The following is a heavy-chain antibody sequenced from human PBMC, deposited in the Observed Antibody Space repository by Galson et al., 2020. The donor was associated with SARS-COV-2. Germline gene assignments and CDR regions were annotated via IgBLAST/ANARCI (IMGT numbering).Heavy chain of an antibody. CDR1: GFTFRTSA. Sequence: SVKVSCKASGFTFRTSAVQWVRQARGQRLEWIGWIVLAIRKTNYAQKFQERVTITGDMSTSTVYMEVTSLSSDDTAVYYCARDYDRSGYTFNYYDYMDVWGEGTTVTVSS. CDR2: IVLAIRKT. D-gene: IGHD3-22*01. CDR3: ARDYDRSGYTFNYYDYMDV. J-gene: IGHJ6*03. V-gene: IGHV1-58*01.